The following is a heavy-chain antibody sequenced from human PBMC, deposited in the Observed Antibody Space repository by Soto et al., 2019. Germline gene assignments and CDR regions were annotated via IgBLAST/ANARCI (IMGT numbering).Heavy chain of an antibody. CDR2: IRSKANSYAT. Sequence: GGSLRLSCAASGFTFSGSAMHWVRQASGKGLEWVGRIRSKANSYATAYAASVKGRFTISRDDSKNTAYPQMNSLRTEDTAVYYCARDRDIRVSDAFDDXGQGTLVTVSS. D-gene: IGHD5-12*01. CDR3: ARDRDIRVSDAFDD. V-gene: IGHV3-73*01. CDR1: GFTFSGSA. J-gene: IGHJ4*02.